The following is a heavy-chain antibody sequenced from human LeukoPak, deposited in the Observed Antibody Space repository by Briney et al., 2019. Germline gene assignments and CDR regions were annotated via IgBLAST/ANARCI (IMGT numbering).Heavy chain of an antibody. V-gene: IGHV3-30*02. CDR3: AKEAAAGSDPPYYFDY. Sequence: QTGGSLRLSCAASGFTFSSYGMHWVRQAPGKGLEWVAFIRYDGSNKYYADSVKGRFTISRDNSKNTLYLQMNSLRAEDTAVYYCAKEAAAGSDPPYYFDYWGQGTLVTVSS. D-gene: IGHD6-13*01. CDR1: GFTFSSYG. CDR2: IRYDGSNK. J-gene: IGHJ4*02.